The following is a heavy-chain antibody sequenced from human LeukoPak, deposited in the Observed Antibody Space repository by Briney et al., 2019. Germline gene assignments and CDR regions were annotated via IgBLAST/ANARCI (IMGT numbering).Heavy chain of an antibody. CDR1: GFTFSSYA. J-gene: IGHJ3*02. Sequence: PGGSLRLSCAASGFTFSSYAMSWVRQAPGKGLEWVSAISGSGGSTYYADSVKGRFTISRDNSKNTLYLQMNSLRAEDTAVYYCAKDLRSRTLSSFILEWPLDAFDIWGQGTMVTVSS. D-gene: IGHD3-3*01. CDR3: AKDLRSRTLSSFILEWPLDAFDI. CDR2: ISGSGGST. V-gene: IGHV3-23*01.